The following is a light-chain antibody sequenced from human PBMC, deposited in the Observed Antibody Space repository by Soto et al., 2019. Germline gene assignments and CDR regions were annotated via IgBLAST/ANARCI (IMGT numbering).Light chain of an antibody. CDR2: DAS. J-gene: IGKJ4*01. Sequence: ESVLTQSPATLSLSPGERATLSCRASQSVSSYLAWYQQKPGQAPRLLIYDASNRATGIPARFSGSGSGTDFTLTISSLEPEDFAVYYCQQRSNCPLTFGGGTKVDIK. V-gene: IGKV3-11*01. CDR1: QSVSSY. CDR3: QQRSNCPLT.